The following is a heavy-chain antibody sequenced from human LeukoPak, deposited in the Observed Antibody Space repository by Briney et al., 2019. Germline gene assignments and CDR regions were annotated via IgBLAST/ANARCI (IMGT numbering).Heavy chain of an antibody. V-gene: IGHV3-21*01. J-gene: IGHJ5*02. Sequence: GGSLRLSCAASGFTFSSYGMNWVRQAPGKGLEWVSSISSSSTYIDYADSVKGRFTISRDNAKNSLYLQMNSLRAEDTAVYYCARDSSSWFNWFDPWGQGTLVTVSS. CDR2: ISSSSTYI. D-gene: IGHD6-13*01. CDR1: GFTFSSYG. CDR3: ARDSSSWFNWFDP.